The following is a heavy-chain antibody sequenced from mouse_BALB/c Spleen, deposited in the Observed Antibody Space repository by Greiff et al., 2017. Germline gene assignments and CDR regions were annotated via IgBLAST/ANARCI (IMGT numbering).Heavy chain of an antibody. CDR1: GFTFSDYG. CDR2: ISNLAYSI. J-gene: IGHJ4*01. CDR3: ARAGGVYAMDY. Sequence: EVKVVESGGGLVQPGGSRKLSCAASGFTFSDYGMAWVRQAPGKGPEWVAFISNLAYSIYYADTVTGRFTISRENAKNTLYLEMSSLRSEDTAMYYCARAGGVYAMDYWGQGTSVTVSS. V-gene: IGHV5-15*02.